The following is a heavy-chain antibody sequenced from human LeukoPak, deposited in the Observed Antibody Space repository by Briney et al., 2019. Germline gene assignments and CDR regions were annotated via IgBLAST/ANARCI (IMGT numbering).Heavy chain of an antibody. J-gene: IGHJ4*02. CDR3: AVGRRTDFDY. Sequence: RASVKVSCKASGYTFTDYYIHWVRQAPGQGLEWMGWISPNSGGTNYAQNFQGRVTMTRDTYITTAYMDLSRLRLDDTAVYYCAVGRRTDFDYWGQGTLVTVSS. CDR2: ISPNSGGT. D-gene: IGHD1-26*01. V-gene: IGHV1-2*02. CDR1: GYTFTDYY.